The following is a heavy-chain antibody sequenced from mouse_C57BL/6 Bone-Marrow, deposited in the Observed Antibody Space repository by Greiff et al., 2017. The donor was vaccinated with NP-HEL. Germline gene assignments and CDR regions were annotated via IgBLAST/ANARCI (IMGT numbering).Heavy chain of an antibody. CDR3: ARRRYFDV. CDR1: GFTFSSYV. CDR2: ISSGGSYI. J-gene: IGHJ1*03. V-gene: IGHV5-6*02. Sequence: EVKLMESGGDLLKPGGSLKLSCAASGFTFSSYVMSWVRQTPDKRLEWVASISSGGSYIYYPDSVKGRFTISRDNAKNTLYLQMSSLKSEDTAMYYCARRRYFDVWGTGTTVTVSA.